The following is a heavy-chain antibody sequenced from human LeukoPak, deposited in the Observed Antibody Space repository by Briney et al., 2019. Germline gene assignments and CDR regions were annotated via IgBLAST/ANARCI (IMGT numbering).Heavy chain of an antibody. J-gene: IGHJ4*02. CDR3: AKDITGGRSSPYFDS. CDR2: ISWNGGGV. Sequence: GGSLRLSCAASGFTSDAYAMHWVRQAPGKGLEWVSGISWNGGGVGYAVSVKGRFTISRDNAKNSLYLQMNSLRDEDTALYYCAKDITGGRSSPYFDSWGQGTLVTVSS. V-gene: IGHV3-9*02. D-gene: IGHD6-6*01. CDR1: GFTSDAYA.